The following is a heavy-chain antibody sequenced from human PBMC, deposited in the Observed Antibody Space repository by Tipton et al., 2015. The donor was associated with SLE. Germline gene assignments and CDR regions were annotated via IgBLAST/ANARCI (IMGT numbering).Heavy chain of an antibody. CDR2: IYYSGST. Sequence: LRLSCTVSGGSISTYYWSWIRQSPGKGLEWIGYIYYSGSTNYNPSLKSRVTISVDTSKNQFSLKLRSVTAADTAVYYCARASGIAVAGTMGGWFDPWGQGTLVTVSS. V-gene: IGHV4-59*01. D-gene: IGHD6-19*01. J-gene: IGHJ5*02. CDR3: ARASGIAVAGTMGGWFDP. CDR1: GGSISTYY.